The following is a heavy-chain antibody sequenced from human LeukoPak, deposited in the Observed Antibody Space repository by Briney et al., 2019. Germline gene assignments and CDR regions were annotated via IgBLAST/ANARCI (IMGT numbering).Heavy chain of an antibody. Sequence: PGGSLRLSCAASGFTFSSSSMNWVRQAPGKGLEWVSSISSSSSYIYYADSVKGRFTISRDNAKNSLYLQMNSLRAEDTAVYYCAKDLYYYDSNPMDYFDYWGQGTLVTVSS. J-gene: IGHJ4*02. D-gene: IGHD3-22*01. CDR3: AKDLYYYDSNPMDYFDY. V-gene: IGHV3-21*04. CDR2: ISSSSSYI. CDR1: GFTFSSSS.